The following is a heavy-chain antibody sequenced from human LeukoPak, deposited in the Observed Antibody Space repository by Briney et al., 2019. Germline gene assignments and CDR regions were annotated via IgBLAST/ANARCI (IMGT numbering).Heavy chain of an antibody. Sequence: PGGSLRLSCAASGLTVSNNYMSWVRQAPGKGLEWVSIIFSGGLTYYADSVKGRFTISRDNSKNTLYLQMNSLRAEDTAVYYCARAALADYYFDYWGQGTLVTVSS. J-gene: IGHJ4*02. V-gene: IGHV3-66*01. CDR2: IFSGGLT. CDR3: ARAALADYYFDY. D-gene: IGHD3/OR15-3a*01. CDR1: GLTVSNNY.